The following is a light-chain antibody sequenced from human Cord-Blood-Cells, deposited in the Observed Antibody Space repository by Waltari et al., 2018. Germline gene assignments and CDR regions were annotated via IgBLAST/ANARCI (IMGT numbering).Light chain of an antibody. Sequence: QSALTQPASVSGSPGQSITISCTGTSSDVGSYNLVSWYQQHPGKAPKLMIYEGSKRPSGVSKLFSGSKSGNTASLTISGLQADDEADYYCCSYAGSSTFHVVFGGGTKLTVL. CDR3: CSYAGSSTFHVV. CDR1: SSDVGSYNL. V-gene: IGLV2-23*03. J-gene: IGLJ2*01. CDR2: EGS.